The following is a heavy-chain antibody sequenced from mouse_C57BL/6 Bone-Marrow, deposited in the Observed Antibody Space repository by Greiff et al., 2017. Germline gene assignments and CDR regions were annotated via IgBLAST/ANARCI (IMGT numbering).Heavy chain of an antibody. CDR1: GYAFSSYW. V-gene: IGHV1-80*01. CDR2: IYPGDGDT. CDR3: ARDMPYFDY. J-gene: IGHJ2*01. Sequence: QVQLQQSGAELVKPGASVKISCKASGYAFSSYWMNWVQQRPGKGLEWIGQIYPGDGDTNYNGKFKGKATLTADKSSSTAYMQLSSLTSEDSAVYFCARDMPYFDYWGQGTTLTVSS.